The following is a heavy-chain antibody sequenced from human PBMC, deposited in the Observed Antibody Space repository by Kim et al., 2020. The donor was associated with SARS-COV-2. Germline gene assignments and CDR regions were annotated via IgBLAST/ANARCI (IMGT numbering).Heavy chain of an antibody. J-gene: IGHJ6*02. CDR3: ARGLGGKPYCSSTSCYAGVEGRYYYYGMDV. D-gene: IGHD2-2*01. Sequence: SETLSLTCAVYGGSFSGYYWSWIRQPPGKGLEWIGEINHSGSTNYNPSLKSRVTISVDTSKNQFSLKLSSVTAADTAVYYCARGLGGKPYCSSTSCYAGVEGRYYYYGMDVWGQGTTVTVSS. CDR2: INHSGST. V-gene: IGHV4-34*01. CDR1: GGSFSGYY.